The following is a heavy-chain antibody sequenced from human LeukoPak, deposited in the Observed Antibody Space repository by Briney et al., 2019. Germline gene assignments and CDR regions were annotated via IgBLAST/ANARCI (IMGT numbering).Heavy chain of an antibody. D-gene: IGHD3-3*01. V-gene: IGHV4-34*01. CDR1: GGSFSGYY. J-gene: IGHJ5*02. Sequence: PSETLSLTCAVYGGSFSGYYWSWIRQPPGKGLEWTGEINHSGSTNYNPSLKSRVTISVDTSKNQFSLKLSSVTAADTAVYYCARVWSTTIFGVVPMYNWFDPWGQGTLVTVSS. CDR2: INHSGST. CDR3: ARVWSTTIFGVVPMYNWFDP.